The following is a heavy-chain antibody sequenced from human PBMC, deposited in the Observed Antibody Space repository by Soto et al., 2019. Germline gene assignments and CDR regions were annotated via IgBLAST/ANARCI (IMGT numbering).Heavy chain of an antibody. CDR3: AGEATGSWYT. CDR1: GDSVSSDNAA. V-gene: IGHV6-1*01. Sequence: SQTLSLTCAISGDSVSSDNAAWDWMRQSPSRGLEWLGRTYYRSKWYHEYAVSLKSRITINPDTSKNQFSLQLNSVTPEDTAVYYCAGEATGSWYTWGQGTLVTVSS. J-gene: IGHJ4*02. CDR2: TYYRSKWYH. D-gene: IGHD6-13*01.